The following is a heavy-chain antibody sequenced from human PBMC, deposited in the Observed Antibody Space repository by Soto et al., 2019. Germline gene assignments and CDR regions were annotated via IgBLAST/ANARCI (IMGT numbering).Heavy chain of an antibody. CDR3: AKESLDYYASSGLDY. CDR2: ISGSGGST. D-gene: IGHD3-22*01. V-gene: IGHV3-23*01. J-gene: IGHJ4*02. CDR1: GLTCSSYA. Sequence: EVQLLESGGGLVQPGGSLRLSCAASGLTCSSYAMSLVRQAPGKGLECVSAISGSGGSTYYADSVKGRFTISRDKSKNTRYLQMNSLRAEDTAVYYCAKESLDYYASSGLDYWGQGTLVTVSS.